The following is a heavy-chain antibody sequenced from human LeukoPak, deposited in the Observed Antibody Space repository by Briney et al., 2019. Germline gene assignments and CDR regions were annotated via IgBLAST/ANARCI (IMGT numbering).Heavy chain of an antibody. Sequence: SETLSLTCTVTGGSIGTYYWSWIRQSPGKGLEWIGYIYVTGSTRYNPSLKSRVTISVDTSKNQFSLKLSSVTAADTAVYYCASAVSYYYYYMDLWGKGTTVTVSS. CDR2: IYVTGST. CDR3: ASAVSYYYYYMDL. CDR1: GGSIGTYY. V-gene: IGHV4-59*01. D-gene: IGHD4-17*01. J-gene: IGHJ6*03.